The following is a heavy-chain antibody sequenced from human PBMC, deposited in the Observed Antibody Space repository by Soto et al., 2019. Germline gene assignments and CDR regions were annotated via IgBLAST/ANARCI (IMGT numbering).Heavy chain of an antibody. CDR1: GGTFSSYA. V-gene: IGHV1-69*13. Sequence: SLKVCCKASGGTFSSYAISWVRQAPGQGLEWMGGIIPIFGTANYAQKFQGRVTITADESTSTAYMELSSLRSEDTAVYYCAIGRRALRRGYSYGAYYYYYYGMDVWGQGTTVTVSS. CDR2: IIPIFGTA. CDR3: AIGRRALRRGYSYGAYYYYYYGMDV. D-gene: IGHD5-18*01. J-gene: IGHJ6*02.